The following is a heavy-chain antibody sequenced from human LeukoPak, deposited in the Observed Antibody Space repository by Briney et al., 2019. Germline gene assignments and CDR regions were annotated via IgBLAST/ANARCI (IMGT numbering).Heavy chain of an antibody. V-gene: IGHV3-30*18. D-gene: IGHD5-12*01. Sequence: PGRSLRLSCAASGFTFSSYGMHWVRQAPGKGLEWVAVISYDGSNKYYADSVKGRFTISRDNSKNTLYLQMNSLRAEDTAVYYCAKDHEATTISPVDYWGQGTLVTVSS. CDR2: ISYDGSNK. CDR3: AKDHEATTISPVDY. CDR1: GFTFSSYG. J-gene: IGHJ4*02.